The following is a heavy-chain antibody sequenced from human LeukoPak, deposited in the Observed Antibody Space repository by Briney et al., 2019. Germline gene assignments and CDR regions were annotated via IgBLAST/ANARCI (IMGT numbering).Heavy chain of an antibody. CDR1: GFTFSSYG. D-gene: IGHD2-8*01. Sequence: PGGSLRLSCAVSGFTFSSYGMTWLRQTPAKGREWVSAISGSGETTYYSDSVKGRFTISRDNSKNTLFLQMNSLRVEDAAMYYCAKTNGYFDQWGQGTLVAVSS. V-gene: IGHV3-23*01. J-gene: IGHJ4*02. CDR3: AKTNGYFDQ. CDR2: ISGSGETT.